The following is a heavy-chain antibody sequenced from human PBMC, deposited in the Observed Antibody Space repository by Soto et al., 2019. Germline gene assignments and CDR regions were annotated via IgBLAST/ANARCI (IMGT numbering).Heavy chain of an antibody. CDR3: AKDICCSSTSCYRPFDY. V-gene: IGHV3-23*01. Sequence: GGSLRLSCAASGFTFSSYAMSWVRQAPGKGLEWVSAISGSGGSTYYADSVKGRFTISRDNSRNTLYLQMNSLRAEDTAVYYCAKDICCSSTSCYRPFDYWGQGTLVTVSS. J-gene: IGHJ4*02. D-gene: IGHD2-2*01. CDR2: ISGSGGST. CDR1: GFTFSSYA.